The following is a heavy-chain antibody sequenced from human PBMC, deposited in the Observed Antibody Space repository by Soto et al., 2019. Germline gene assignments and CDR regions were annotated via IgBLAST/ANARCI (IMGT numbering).Heavy chain of an antibody. V-gene: IGHV4-34*01. CDR3: ARRVTISYYMDV. J-gene: IGHJ6*03. D-gene: IGHD1-1*01. Sequence: PSETLSLTCAVYGGSFGDYYWAWIRRPPGKGLEWIGEINHSGSTNYSPSLKSRVTISVDRSKNQFSLKLTSVTAADTAVYYCARRVTISYYMDVWGKGTTVTVSS. CDR2: INHSGST. CDR1: GGSFGDYY.